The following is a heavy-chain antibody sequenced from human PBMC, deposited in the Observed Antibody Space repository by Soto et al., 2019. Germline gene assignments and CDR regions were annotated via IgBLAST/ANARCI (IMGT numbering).Heavy chain of an antibody. J-gene: IGHJ6*02. CDR3: ARAYGGFDNGLDV. CDR1: GDSIMSYY. CDR2: IYYSGST. V-gene: IGHV4-59*01. D-gene: IGHD5-12*01. Sequence: SETLSLTCTVSGDSIMSYYWTWMRQPPGKGLELIGYIYYSGSTRYNPSLKSRVTISVDMSKNQFSLKLSSVIAADTAVYYCARAYGGFDNGLDVWGQGTAVTVSS.